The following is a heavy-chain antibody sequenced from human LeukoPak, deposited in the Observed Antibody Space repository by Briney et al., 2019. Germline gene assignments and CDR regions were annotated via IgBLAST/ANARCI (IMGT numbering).Heavy chain of an antibody. J-gene: IGHJ4*02. CDR1: GFTFSSYA. Sequence: PGRSLRLSCAASGFTFSSYAMHWVRQAPGKGLEWVAVISYDGSNKYYADSVKGRFTISRDNSKNTLYLQMNSLRAEDTAVYYCAKSIAAPIPFDYWGQGTLVTVSS. CDR2: ISYDGSNK. CDR3: AKSIAAPIPFDY. V-gene: IGHV3-30-3*02. D-gene: IGHD6-13*01.